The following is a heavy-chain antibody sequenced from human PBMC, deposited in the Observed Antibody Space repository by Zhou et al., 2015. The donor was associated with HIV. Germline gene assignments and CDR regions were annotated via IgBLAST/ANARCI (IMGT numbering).Heavy chain of an antibody. V-gene: IGHV1-69*08. CDR1: GGTFSSYT. CDR3: ARERFLEWLFHYYYYYGMDV. J-gene: IGHJ6*02. D-gene: IGHD3-3*01. Sequence: QVQLVQSGAEVKKPGSSVKVSCKASGGTFSSYTISWVRQAPGQGLEWMGRIIPILGIANYAQKFQGRVTITADKSTSTAYMELSSLRSEDTAVYYCARERFLEWLFHYYYYYGMDVWGQGTTVTVSS. CDR2: IIPILGIA.